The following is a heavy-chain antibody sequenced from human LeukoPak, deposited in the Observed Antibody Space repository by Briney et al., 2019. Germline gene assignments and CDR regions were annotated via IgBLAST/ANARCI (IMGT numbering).Heavy chain of an antibody. J-gene: IGHJ4*02. Sequence: SETLSLTCTVSGGSISSYYWSWIRQPPGKGLEWIGYIYYSGSTNYNPSLKSRVTISVDTSKNQFSLRLSSVTAADTAVYYCASSGYSLSGYLDYWGQGTLVTVSS. CDR3: ASSGYSLSGYLDY. CDR1: GGSISSYY. D-gene: IGHD6-13*01. CDR2: IYYSGST. V-gene: IGHV4-59*01.